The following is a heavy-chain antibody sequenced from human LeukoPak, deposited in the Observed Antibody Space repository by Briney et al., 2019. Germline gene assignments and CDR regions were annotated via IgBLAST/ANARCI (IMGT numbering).Heavy chain of an antibody. CDR2: INHSGST. CDR1: GGSFSGYY. CDR3: ARVVLDYGETDAFDI. D-gene: IGHD4-17*01. Sequence: PSETLSLTCAVYGGSFSGYYWSWIRQPPGKGLEWIGEINHSGSTNYNPSLKSRVTISVDTSKNQFSLKLSSVTAADTAVYYCARVVLDYGETDAFDIWGQGTMVTVSS. V-gene: IGHV4-34*01. J-gene: IGHJ3*02.